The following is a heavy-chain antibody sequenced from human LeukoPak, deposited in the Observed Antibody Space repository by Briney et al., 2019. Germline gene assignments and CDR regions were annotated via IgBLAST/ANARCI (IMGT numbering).Heavy chain of an antibody. CDR3: AKAVRIAVTCFDS. D-gene: IGHD6-19*01. Sequence: GGSLRLSCAASGFTFSSYGMHWVRQAPGKGLEWVAVISYDGSSKYYADSVKGRFTISRDNSKNTLYLQMNSLRAEDTAVYYCAKAVRIAVTCFDSGGQGTLATVS. J-gene: IGHJ4*02. CDR2: ISYDGSSK. V-gene: IGHV3-30*18. CDR1: GFTFSSYG.